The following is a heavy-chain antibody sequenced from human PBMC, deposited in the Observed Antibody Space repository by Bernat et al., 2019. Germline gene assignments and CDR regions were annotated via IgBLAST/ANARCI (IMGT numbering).Heavy chain of an antibody. CDR2: IRYDGSYK. D-gene: IGHD2-15*01. CDR3: TKDSGGGSHFDY. Sequence: VQLVETGGGLIQPGGSLRLSCAASGFTLSSSGMHWVRQAPGKGLEWVTFIRYDGSYKNYADSVKGRFTISRDNSKNTLFLQMNSLRAEDTAVYYCTKDSGGGSHFDYWGQGTLVTVSS. J-gene: IGHJ4*02. V-gene: IGHV3-30*02. CDR1: GFTLSSSG.